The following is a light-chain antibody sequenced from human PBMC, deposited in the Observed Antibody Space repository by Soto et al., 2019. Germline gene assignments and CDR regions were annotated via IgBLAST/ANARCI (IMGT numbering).Light chain of an antibody. CDR3: QQYSKWPIT. CDR2: DAS. J-gene: IGKJ5*01. CDR1: QSVSSH. Sequence: EIVLTQSLATLSLYPGERATLSCRTSQSVSSHLAWYQQKPGQAPRLLIHDASSRATGTPARFSGSGFGTDFTLTISSLEPEDFAVYYCQQYSKWPITFGQGTRLEIK. V-gene: IGKV3-11*01.